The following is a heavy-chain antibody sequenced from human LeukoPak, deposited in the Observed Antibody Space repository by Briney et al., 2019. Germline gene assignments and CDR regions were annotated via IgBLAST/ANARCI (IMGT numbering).Heavy chain of an antibody. Sequence: GGSLRLSCAASGFTFSSYAMSWVRQAPGKGLEWVSAISGSGGSTYYADSVKGRFTISRDNSKNTLYLQMNRLRAEETAVYYCAKDAVVRFVVAYFDYWGQGTLVTVSS. CDR3: AKDAVVRFVVAYFDY. CDR2: ISGSGGST. J-gene: IGHJ4*02. CDR1: GFTFSSYA. D-gene: IGHD3-3*01. V-gene: IGHV3-23*01.